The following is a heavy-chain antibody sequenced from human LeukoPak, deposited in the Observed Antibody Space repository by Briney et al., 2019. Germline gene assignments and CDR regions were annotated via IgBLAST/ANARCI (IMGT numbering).Heavy chain of an antibody. CDR2: IRSKGYGGTT. D-gene: IGHD6-13*01. CDR3: TRDRGSSGTYYFDY. Sequence: GGSLRLSCIASGFTFGDYAMTWVRQAPGKGLEWVGFIRSKGYGGTTEYAASVKGRFTVSRDDSKSIAYLQMNSLKTEDTGVYYCTRDRGSSGTYYFDYWGQGTLVTVSS. V-gene: IGHV3-49*04. CDR1: GFTFGDYA. J-gene: IGHJ4*02.